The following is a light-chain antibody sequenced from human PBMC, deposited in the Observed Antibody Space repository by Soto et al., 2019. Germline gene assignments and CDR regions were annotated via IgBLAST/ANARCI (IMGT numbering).Light chain of an antibody. CDR1: SSDVGRYNF. J-gene: IGLJ1*01. CDR3: SSYTGSTSLVYV. V-gene: IGLV2-14*03. Sequence: QSVLTQPASLSGSPGQSISISCTGTSSDVGRYNFVSWYQQRPGKAPKLIIYDVANRPSGISNRFSGSKSGNTASLTISGLQAEDEADYYCSSYTGSTSLVYVFGTGTQLTVL. CDR2: DVA.